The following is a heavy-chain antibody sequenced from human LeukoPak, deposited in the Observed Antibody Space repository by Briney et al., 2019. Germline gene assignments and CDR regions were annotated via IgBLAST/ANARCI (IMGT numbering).Heavy chain of an antibody. CDR2: IYYSGST. CDR3: AREEHSSSPDYYYYYYMDV. J-gene: IGHJ6*03. CDR1: GGSISSSSYY. Sequence: PSETLSLTCTVSGGSISSSSYYWGWIRQPPGKGLEWIGSIYYSGSTYYNPSLKSRVTISVDTSKNQFSLKLSSVTAADTAVYYCAREEHSSSPDYYYYYYMDVWGKGTTVTVSS. D-gene: IGHD6-6*01. V-gene: IGHV4-39*07.